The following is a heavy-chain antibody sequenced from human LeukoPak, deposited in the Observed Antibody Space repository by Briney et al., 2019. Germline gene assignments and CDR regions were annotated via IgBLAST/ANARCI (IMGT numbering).Heavy chain of an antibody. D-gene: IGHD3-10*01. CDR1: GGSFSGYY. Sequence: SETLSLTCAVHGGSFSGYYWSWIRQPPGKGLEWIGEINHSGSTNYNPSLKSRVTISVDTSKNQFSLKLSSVTAADTAVYYCAGPSHLRAFDYWGQGTLVTVSS. CDR3: AGPSHLRAFDY. J-gene: IGHJ4*02. CDR2: INHSGST. V-gene: IGHV4-34*01.